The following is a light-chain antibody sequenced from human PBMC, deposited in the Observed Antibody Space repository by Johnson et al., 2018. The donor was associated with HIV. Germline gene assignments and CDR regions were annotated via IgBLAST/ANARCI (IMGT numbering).Light chain of an antibody. J-gene: IGLJ1*01. V-gene: IGLV1-51*01. CDR3: GTWDSSLSGHYV. Sequence: QPVLTQPPSVSAASGQKVTISCSGSSPNIGINYVSWYQQLPGTAPKVLIYENNKRPSWIPDRFSGSKSGTSATLGITGLQTGDEADYYGGTWDSSLSGHYVFGPGTEVTVL. CDR2: ENN. CDR1: SPNIGINY.